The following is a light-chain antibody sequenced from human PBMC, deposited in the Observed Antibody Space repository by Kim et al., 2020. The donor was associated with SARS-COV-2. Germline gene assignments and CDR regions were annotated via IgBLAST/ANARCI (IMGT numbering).Light chain of an antibody. CDR3: STYTTSVL. CDR2: DVF. Sequence: GGRKYVSWYQHRPGKAPKLLIYDVFQRPSGISDRFSGSKSGNTASLTISGLQTEDEAYYYCSTYTTSVLFGGGTQLTVL. V-gene: IGLV2-14*03. J-gene: IGLJ2*01. CDR1: GGRKY.